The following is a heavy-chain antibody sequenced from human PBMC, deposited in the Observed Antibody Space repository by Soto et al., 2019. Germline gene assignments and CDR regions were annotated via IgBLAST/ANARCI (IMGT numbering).Heavy chain of an antibody. CDR1: GFTFSKFV. J-gene: IGHJ6*02. V-gene: IGHV3-23*01. Sequence: EVQLLESGGDLVQPGGSLRLSCAASGFTFSKFVMRWVRQTPGKGLEWVSTITETGGGTYYTDSVKGRFTISRDNSKNTLYLQMTSLRAEDTALYYCTKASPDRHHMDVWGQGTTVTVSS. CDR2: ITETGGGT. CDR3: TKASPDRHHMDV.